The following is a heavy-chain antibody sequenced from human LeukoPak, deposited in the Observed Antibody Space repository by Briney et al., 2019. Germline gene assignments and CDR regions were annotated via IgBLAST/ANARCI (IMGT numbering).Heavy chain of an antibody. CDR3: ARVIETRGEWLPYYYYYYMDV. CDR1: GYTFTSYY. J-gene: IGHJ6*03. Sequence: ASVKVSCKASGYTFTSYYMHWVRQAPGQGLEWMGIINPSGGSTSYAQKFQGRVTMTTDTSTSTAYMELRSLRSDDTAVYYCARVIETRGEWLPYYYYYYMDVWGKGTTVTVSS. CDR2: INPSGGST. V-gene: IGHV1-46*01. D-gene: IGHD3-3*01.